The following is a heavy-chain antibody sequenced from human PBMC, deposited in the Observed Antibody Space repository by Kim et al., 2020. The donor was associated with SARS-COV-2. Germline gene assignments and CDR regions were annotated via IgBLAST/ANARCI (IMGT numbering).Heavy chain of an antibody. CDR3: AKDISRYSSSWYVNFQH. V-gene: IGHV3-9*01. CDR1: GFTFDDYA. CDR2: ISWNSGSI. J-gene: IGHJ1*01. Sequence: GGSLRLSCAASGFTFDDYAMHWVRQAPGKGLEWVSGISWNSGSIGYADSVKGRFTISRDNAKNSLYLQMNSLRAEDTALYYCAKDISRYSSSWYVNFQHWGQGTLVTVSS. D-gene: IGHD6-13*01.